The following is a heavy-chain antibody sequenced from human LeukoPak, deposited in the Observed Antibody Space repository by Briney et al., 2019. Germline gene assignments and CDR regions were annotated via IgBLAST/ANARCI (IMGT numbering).Heavy chain of an antibody. CDR2: MNPNSGNT. J-gene: IGHJ6*02. V-gene: IGHV1-8*01. D-gene: IGHD6-19*01. CDR1: GYTFTSYD. CDR3: ARGGEYSSGWYGYYYGMDV. Sequence: ASVKVSCKASGYTFTSYDINWVRQATGQGLEWMGWMNPNSGNTGYAQKFQGRVTMTRNTSISTAYMELSSLRSEDTAVYYCARGGEYSSGWYGYYYGMDVWGQGTTVTVSS.